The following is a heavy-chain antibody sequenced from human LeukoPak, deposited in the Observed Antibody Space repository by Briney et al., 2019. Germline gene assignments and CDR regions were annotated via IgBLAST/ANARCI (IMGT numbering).Heavy chain of an antibody. CDR1: GGSISSYY. D-gene: IGHD6-19*01. CDR3: ARGSIAVVGNFDY. CDR2: IHYSGSI. Sequence: SETLSLTCSVSGGSISSYYWSWIRQPPGKGLEWIGYIHYSGSINYNPSLKSRVTISVDMSKNQLSLKLSSVTAADTAVYYCARGSIAVVGNFDYWGQGTLVTVSS. J-gene: IGHJ4*02. V-gene: IGHV4-59*01.